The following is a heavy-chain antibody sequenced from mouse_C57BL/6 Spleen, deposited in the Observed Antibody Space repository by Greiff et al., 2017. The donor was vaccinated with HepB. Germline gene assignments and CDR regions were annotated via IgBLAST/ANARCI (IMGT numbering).Heavy chain of an antibody. CDR1: GFTFSSYG. D-gene: IGHD3-2*01. V-gene: IGHV5-6*01. CDR2: ISSGGSYT. J-gene: IGHJ3*01. Sequence: EVQLVESGGDLVKPGGSLKLSCAASGFTFSSYGMSWVRQTPDKRLEWVATISSGGSYTYYPDSVKGRFTISRDNAKNTLYLQMSSLKSEDTAMYYCARQETAGFAYWGQGTLVTVSA. CDR3: ARQETAGFAY.